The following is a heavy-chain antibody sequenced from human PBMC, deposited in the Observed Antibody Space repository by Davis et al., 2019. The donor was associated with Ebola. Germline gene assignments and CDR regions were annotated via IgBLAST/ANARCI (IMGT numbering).Heavy chain of an antibody. J-gene: IGHJ6*02. CDR1: GFTFSNYD. CDR3: TRDLSVGATREYYYYAMDV. V-gene: IGHV3-23*01. CDR2: ISSNGGTT. D-gene: IGHD1-26*01. Sequence: PGGSLRLSCAASGFTFSNYDMTWVRQAPGKGLDWVSRISSNGGTTYYADSVRGRFTISRDNSKNTLYLQMNSLRAEDTAVYYCTRDLSVGATREYYYYAMDVWGQGTTVTVSS.